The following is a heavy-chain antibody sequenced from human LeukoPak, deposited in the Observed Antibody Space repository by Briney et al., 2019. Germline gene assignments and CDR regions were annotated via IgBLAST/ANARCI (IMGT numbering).Heavy chain of an antibody. D-gene: IGHD2-2*01. CDR3: ARVSDCSSTSCYSNYYYYMDV. V-gene: IGHV1-8*01. CDR1: GYTFTSYD. CDR2: TNPNSGNT. Sequence: GASVKVSCKASGYTFTSYDINWVRQATGQGLEWMGWTNPNSGNTGYAQKFQGRVTMTRNTSISTAYMELSSLRSEDTAVYYCARVSDCSSTSCYSNYYYYMDVWGKGTTVTVSS. J-gene: IGHJ6*03.